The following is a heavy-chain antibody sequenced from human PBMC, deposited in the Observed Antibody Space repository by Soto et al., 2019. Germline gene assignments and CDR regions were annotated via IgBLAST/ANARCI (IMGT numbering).Heavy chain of an antibody. Sequence: SETPSLTCAVYGGSFSGYYWSWIRQPPGKGLEWIGEINHSGSTNYNPSLKSRVTISVDTSKNQFSLKLSSVTAADTAVYYCARDYSSSSFDYWGQGTLVTVSS. V-gene: IGHV4-34*01. D-gene: IGHD6-13*01. CDR3: ARDYSSSSFDY. J-gene: IGHJ4*02. CDR2: INHSGST. CDR1: GGSFSGYY.